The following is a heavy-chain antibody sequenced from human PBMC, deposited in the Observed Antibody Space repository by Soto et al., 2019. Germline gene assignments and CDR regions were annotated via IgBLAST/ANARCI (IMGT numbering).Heavy chain of an antibody. CDR2: IYHTGST. D-gene: IGHD1-1*01. J-gene: IGHJ4*02. CDR3: ARATGTLRSRNCDY. V-gene: IGHV4-31*03. CDR1: GGSTSTVGHY. Sequence: SETLSLTCSVSGGSTSTVGHYLTWIRQPPGKGLEWIGSIYHTGSTYYSKSLRSRLTMPVDTSKSQFSLRLSSVTAADTAVYYCARATGTLRSRNCDYWGQGSLVTVSS.